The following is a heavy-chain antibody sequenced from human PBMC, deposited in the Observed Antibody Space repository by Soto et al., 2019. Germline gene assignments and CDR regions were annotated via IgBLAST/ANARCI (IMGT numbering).Heavy chain of an antibody. Sequence: GGSLRLSCAVSGFTFTSYAMTWVRQAPGKGLEWVSAISGSGGSEFYADSVKGRFTISRDNSKNTLYLQMKSLRAEDTALYYCAKGDTTMITDYYAMDVWGQGTTVTVYS. CDR1: GFTFTSYA. V-gene: IGHV3-23*01. J-gene: IGHJ6*02. CDR2: ISGSGGSE. D-gene: IGHD5-18*01. CDR3: AKGDTTMITDYYAMDV.